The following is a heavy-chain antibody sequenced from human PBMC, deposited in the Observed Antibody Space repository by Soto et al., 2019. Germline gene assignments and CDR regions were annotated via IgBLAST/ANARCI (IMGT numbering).Heavy chain of an antibody. V-gene: IGHV4-39*01. D-gene: IGHD6-13*01. CDR3: ARVQQQYIWFDP. Sequence: QLQLQESGPGLVKPSETLSLTCTVSGGSISSSSYYWGWIRQPPGKGLEWIGSIYYSGNTYYNPSLKRRVTISVDTSKDQFSLKLSSVTAADTAVYFCARVQQQYIWFDPWGQGTLVTVSS. CDR2: IYYSGNT. J-gene: IGHJ5*02. CDR1: GGSISSSSYY.